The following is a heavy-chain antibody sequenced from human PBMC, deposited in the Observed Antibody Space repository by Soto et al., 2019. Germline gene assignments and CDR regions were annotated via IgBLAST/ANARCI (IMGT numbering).Heavy chain of an antibody. CDR2: ISGSGDST. V-gene: IGHV3-23*01. CDR1: GFTFSSYA. Sequence: EVQLLESGGGLVQPGGSLRLSCAASGFTFSSYARSGVRQAPGKGLGWVSVISGSGDSTYYADSVRGRFTISRDNSKNTLYLQMNSLRAEDTAVYYCAKDRDGAAAGPTKFYGMDVWGQGTTVTVSS. CDR3: AKDRDGAAAGPTKFYGMDV. J-gene: IGHJ6*02. D-gene: IGHD6-13*01.